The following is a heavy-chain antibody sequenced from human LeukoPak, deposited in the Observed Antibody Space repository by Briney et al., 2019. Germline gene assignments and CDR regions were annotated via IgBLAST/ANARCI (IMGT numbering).Heavy chain of an antibody. D-gene: IGHD3-22*01. Sequence: SSETLSLTCTVSGGSISSFYWSWIRQPPGKGLGWIGYIYNSGSTNYNPSLKSRVTISVDTSKNQFSLKRSSVTAADTAVYYCAHSGGAHSSGLNWGQGTLVTVSP. CDR2: IYNSGST. J-gene: IGHJ4*02. V-gene: IGHV4-59*08. CDR3: AHSGGAHSSGLN. CDR1: GGSISSFY.